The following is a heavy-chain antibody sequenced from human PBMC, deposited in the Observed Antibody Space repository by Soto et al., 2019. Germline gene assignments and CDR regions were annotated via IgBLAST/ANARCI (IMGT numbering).Heavy chain of an antibody. CDR3: AKFPGGDDIVVVVAATLSDY. CDR1: GFTFSSYA. J-gene: IGHJ4*02. Sequence: GGSLRLSCAASGFTFSSYAMSWVRQAPGKGLEWVSAISGSGGSTYYADSVKGRFTISRGNSKNTLYLQMNSLRAEDTAVYYCAKFPGGDDIVVVVAATLSDYWGQGTLVTVSS. D-gene: IGHD2-15*01. V-gene: IGHV3-23*01. CDR2: ISGSGGST.